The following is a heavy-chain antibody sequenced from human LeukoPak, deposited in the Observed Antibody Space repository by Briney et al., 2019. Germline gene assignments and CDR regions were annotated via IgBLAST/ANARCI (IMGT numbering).Heavy chain of an antibody. CDR2: IYPGDSDT. V-gene: IGHV5-51*01. Sequence: GASLQISCKSSGYSFTSYWIGWVRQMPGKGLEWMGIIYPGDSDTRYSPSFQGQVTISADKSISTAYLQWSSLKASDTALYYCARLRATTGFDYWGQGTLVTVSS. J-gene: IGHJ4*02. D-gene: IGHD1-1*01. CDR3: ARLRATTGFDY. CDR1: GYSFTSYW.